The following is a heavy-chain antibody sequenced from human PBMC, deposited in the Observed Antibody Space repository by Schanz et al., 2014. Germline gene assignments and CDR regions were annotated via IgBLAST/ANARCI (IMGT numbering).Heavy chain of an antibody. D-gene: IGHD5-18*01. J-gene: IGHJ4*02. CDR2: INPNSGGT. V-gene: IGHV1-2*02. CDR3: ARDRYSYGYDPSDY. Sequence: QVQLVQSGGEVKTPGASVKVSCKASGYTFTRSGISWVRQAPGQGLEWMGRINPNSGGTNYAQKFQGRVTMTRDTSISTAYMELSSLRSDDTAVYYCARDRYSYGYDPSDYWGQGTLVTVSS. CDR1: GYTFTRSG.